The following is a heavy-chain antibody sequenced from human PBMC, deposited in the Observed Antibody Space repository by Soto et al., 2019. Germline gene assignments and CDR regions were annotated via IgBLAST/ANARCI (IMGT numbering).Heavy chain of an antibody. Sequence: SETLSLTCTVSGGSINSYYWSWMRQPPGRGLEWIGYIYYKGSTNYNPSLKSRVTISVDTSKNQFSLKLSSVTAADTAIYYCARAPGLYSGSYRGTFDIWGQGTMVTVSS. V-gene: IGHV4-59*01. CDR2: IYYKGST. CDR1: GGSINSYY. J-gene: IGHJ3*02. D-gene: IGHD1-26*01. CDR3: ARAPGLYSGSYRGTFDI.